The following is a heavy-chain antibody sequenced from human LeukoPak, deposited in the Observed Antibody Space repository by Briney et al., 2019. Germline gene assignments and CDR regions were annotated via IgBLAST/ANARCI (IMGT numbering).Heavy chain of an antibody. D-gene: IGHD2-2*01. Sequence: GASVKVSFKASGGTFSSYAISWVRPAPGQGLAWMGWISAYSGNTNYAQKLQGRVTMTTDTSTSTAYMELRSLRSDDTAVYYCARDLAAAAMPVYYYYYMDVWSKGTTVTVSS. J-gene: IGHJ6*03. CDR2: ISAYSGNT. CDR1: GGTFSSYA. V-gene: IGHV1-18*01. CDR3: ARDLAAAAMPVYYYYYMDV.